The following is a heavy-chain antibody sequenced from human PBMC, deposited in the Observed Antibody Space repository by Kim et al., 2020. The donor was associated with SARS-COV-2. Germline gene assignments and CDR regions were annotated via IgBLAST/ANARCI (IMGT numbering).Heavy chain of an antibody. CDR3: AREDAARLGYSDY. V-gene: IGHV3-11*04. D-gene: IGHD6-13*01. Sequence: YGDSLKRRLTSSRDNAKNSLYLQRNSLRAEDTAVYYCAREDAARLGYSDYWGPGTLVTVSS. J-gene: IGHJ4*02.